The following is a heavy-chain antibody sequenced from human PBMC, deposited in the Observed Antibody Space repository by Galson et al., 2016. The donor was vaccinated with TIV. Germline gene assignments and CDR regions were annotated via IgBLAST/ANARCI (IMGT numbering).Heavy chain of an antibody. V-gene: IGHV3-30-3*01. CDR1: GFTFSSYP. CDR3: AKEVKRRLHY. CDR2: ISYDGTNK. J-gene: IGHJ4*02. D-gene: IGHD1-1*01. Sequence: SLRLSCADAGFTFSSYPMHWVRQAPGKGLEWVTVISYDGTNKYYADSVKGRFTISGDNSKNTVYLQMNSLRAEDTAVYYCAKEVKRRLHYWGQGTLVTVSS.